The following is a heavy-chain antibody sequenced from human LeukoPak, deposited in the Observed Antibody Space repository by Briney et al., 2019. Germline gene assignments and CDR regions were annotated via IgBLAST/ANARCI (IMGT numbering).Heavy chain of an antibody. CDR1: GFIFRTYS. Sequence: PGGSLRLSCAASGFIFRTYSMNWVRQAPGKGLEWVSSISSSSKHMYYADSVKGRFSISRDDAKNSLSLQMNGLRAEDTAVYYCVRDMTTTTTCYLQHWGQGTLVTVSS. CDR2: ISSSSKHM. CDR3: VRDMTTTTTCYLQH. J-gene: IGHJ1*01. D-gene: IGHD4-17*01. V-gene: IGHV3-21*01.